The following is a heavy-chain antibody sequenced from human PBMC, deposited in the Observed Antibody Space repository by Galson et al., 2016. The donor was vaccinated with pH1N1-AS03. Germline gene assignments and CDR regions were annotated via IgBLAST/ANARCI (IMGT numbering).Heavy chain of an antibody. CDR2: ITSSGSTGTTI. D-gene: IGHD3-3*01. V-gene: IGHV3-11*01. CDR1: GFTFSDYY. J-gene: IGHJ4*02. CDR3: ARGWYDFGSGYLVDPFDY. Sequence: LRLSCAASGFTFSDYYMSWIRQAPGKGLEWVSCITSSGSTGTTIYYADSVKGRFTISRDNAKNSLYLQMKSLRAEETAIYYCARGWYDFGSGYLVDPFDYWGQGALVTVSS.